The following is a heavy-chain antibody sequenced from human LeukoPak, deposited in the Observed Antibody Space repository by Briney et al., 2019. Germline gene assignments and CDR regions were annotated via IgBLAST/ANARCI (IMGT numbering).Heavy chain of an antibody. J-gene: IGHJ4*02. CDR1: GINFRGYC. CDR2: MKQDGSEK. CDR3: ARDLEHTGYDLYDY. D-gene: IGHD5-12*01. Sequence: PGGSLRLSCAVSGINFRGYCMAWVRQAPGKGLEWVAHMKQDGSEKYYVDSVKGRFTISRDNAKNSLYLEMNSLRVEDTAVYYCARDLEHTGYDLYDYWGQGTLVTVSS. V-gene: IGHV3-7*01.